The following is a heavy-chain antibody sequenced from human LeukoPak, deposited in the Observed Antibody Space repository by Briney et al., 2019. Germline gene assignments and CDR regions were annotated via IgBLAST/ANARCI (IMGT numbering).Heavy chain of an antibody. V-gene: IGHV3-13*01. Sequence: GGSLRLSCAASGFTFSSYDMHWVRQATGKGLEWVSAIGTAGDTYYPGSVKGRFAISRDNAKNSLYLQMNSLRAEDTAVYYCARDMVRGGNFDYWGQGTLVTVSS. CDR2: IGTAGDT. CDR3: ARDMVRGGNFDY. CDR1: GFTFSSYD. D-gene: IGHD3-10*01. J-gene: IGHJ4*02.